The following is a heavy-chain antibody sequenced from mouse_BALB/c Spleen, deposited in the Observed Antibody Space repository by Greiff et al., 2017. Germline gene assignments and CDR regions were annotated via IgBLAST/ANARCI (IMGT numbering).Heavy chain of an antibody. Sequence: VQLQQSGPGLVAPSQSLSITCTVSGFSLTSYGVSWVRQPPGKGLEWLGVMWGDGSTNYHSALISRLSISKDNSKSQVFLKLNSLQTDDTATYYCAKEDTTVVDYYAMDYWGQGTSVTVSS. CDR2: MWGDGST. J-gene: IGHJ4*01. D-gene: IGHD1-1*01. CDR1: GFSLTSYG. V-gene: IGHV2-3*01. CDR3: AKEDTTVVDYYAMDY.